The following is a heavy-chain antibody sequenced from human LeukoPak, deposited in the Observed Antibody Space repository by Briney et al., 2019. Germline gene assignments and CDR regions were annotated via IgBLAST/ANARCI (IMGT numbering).Heavy chain of an antibody. CDR1: GFTFRSYA. CDR2: ISDDGSNN. D-gene: IGHD3-22*01. Sequence: PGGSLRLSCAASGFTFRSYAIHWVRQAPGKGLEWVAVISDDGSNNYYADSVKGRFTISRDSSKNTLFLQMNSLRAEDTAVYYCARDLYDSGGYWGPSSYWGQGTLVTVSS. V-gene: IGHV3-30-3*01. CDR3: ARDLYDSGGYWGPSSY. J-gene: IGHJ4*02.